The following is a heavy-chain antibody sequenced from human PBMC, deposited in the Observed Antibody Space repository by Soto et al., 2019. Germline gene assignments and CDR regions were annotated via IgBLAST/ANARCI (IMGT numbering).Heavy chain of an antibody. Sequence: QVQLQQWGAGLLKPSETLSLTCAVYGGSFSGYYWSWIRQPPGKGLEWIGEINHSGSTNYNPSLKSRVTISVDTSKNQFSLKLSSVTAADTAVYYCFSSSPVDEDYYYYYGMDVWGQGTTVTVSS. J-gene: IGHJ6*02. D-gene: IGHD6-13*01. CDR3: FSSSPVDEDYYYYYGMDV. CDR2: INHSGST. V-gene: IGHV4-34*01. CDR1: GGSFSGYY.